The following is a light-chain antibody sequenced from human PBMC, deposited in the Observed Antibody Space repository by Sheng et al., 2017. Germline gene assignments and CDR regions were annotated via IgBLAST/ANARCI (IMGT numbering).Light chain of an antibody. CDR3: QQYGTSIKT. V-gene: IGKV3-20*01. J-gene: IGKJ1*01. CDR2: GAS. Sequence: EIVLTQSPGTLSLSPGERATLSCRASQSVGSKYLAWYQQKPGQAPRLLIYGASSRATGIPDRFSGSGSGTDFTLTISRLEPEDFAVYYCQQYGTSIKTFGQGTKVEIK. CDR1: QSVGSKY.